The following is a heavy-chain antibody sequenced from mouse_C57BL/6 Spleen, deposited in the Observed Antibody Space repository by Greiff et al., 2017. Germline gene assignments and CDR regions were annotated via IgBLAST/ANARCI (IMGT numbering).Heavy chain of an antibody. Sequence: EVKLVESGGGLVQPGGSLSLSCAASGFTFTDYYMSWVRQPPGKALEWLGFIRNKANGYTTEYSASVKGRFTISRDNSQSILYLQMNALRAEDSATYYCARYDYLYAMDYWGQGTSVTVSS. V-gene: IGHV7-3*01. CDR2: IRNKANGYTT. D-gene: IGHD2-4*01. CDR3: ARYDYLYAMDY. CDR1: GFTFTDYY. J-gene: IGHJ4*01.